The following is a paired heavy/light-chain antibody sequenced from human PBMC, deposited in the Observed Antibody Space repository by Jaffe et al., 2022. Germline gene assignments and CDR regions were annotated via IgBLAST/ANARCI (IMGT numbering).Light chain of an antibody. CDR3: QQYGSSPPDRT. CDR1: QSVSSSY. CDR2: GAS. V-gene: IGKV3-20*01. J-gene: IGKJ1*01. Sequence: EIVLTQSPGTLSLSPGERATLSCRASQSVSSSYLAWYQQKPGQAPRLLIYGASSRATGIPDRFSGSGSGTDFTLTISRLEPEDFAVYYCQQYGSSPPDRTFGQGTKVEIK.
Heavy chain of an antibody. J-gene: IGHJ6*03. Sequence: QVQLQESGPGLVKPSQTLSLTCTVSGGSISSGSYYWSWIRQPAGKGLEWIGRIYTSGSTNYNPSLKSRVTISVDTSKNQFSLKLSSVTAADTAVYYCARDESSGYIDYYDSSGYHQDYYYYMDVWGKGTTVTVSS. D-gene: IGHD3-22*01. CDR2: IYTSGST. CDR3: ARDESSGYIDYYDSSGYHQDYYYYMDV. V-gene: IGHV4-61*02. CDR1: GGSISSGSYY.